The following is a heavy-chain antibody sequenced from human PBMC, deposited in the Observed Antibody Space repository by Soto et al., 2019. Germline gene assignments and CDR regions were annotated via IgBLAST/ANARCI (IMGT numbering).Heavy chain of an antibody. CDR1: GGSISSAGYY. CDR3: ASQRWLVQNYLDY. CDR2: IYYSGST. V-gene: IGHV4-31*03. D-gene: IGHD6-19*01. J-gene: IGHJ4*02. Sequence: SETLSLTCTVSGGSISSAGYYWNWIRQHPGKGLEWIGYIYYSGSTHYNPSLTSRITISVDTSKNQFSLNLSSVTAADMAVYYCASQRWLVQNYLDYWGQGILVTVSS.